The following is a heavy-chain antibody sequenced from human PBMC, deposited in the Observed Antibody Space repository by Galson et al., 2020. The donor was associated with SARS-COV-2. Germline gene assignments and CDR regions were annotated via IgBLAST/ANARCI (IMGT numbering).Heavy chain of an antibody. CDR3: AKGDGKTIFGVNYYYYYMDV. V-gene: IGHV3-23*01. J-gene: IGHJ6*03. Sequence: GESLKISCAASGFTFSIYAISWVRQAPGKGLEWVSGIGGSGGSTYYADSVKGRFTISGDNSRNTLYLQMNSLRAEDTAVYYCAKGDGKTIFGVNYYYYYMDVWGKGTTVTVSS. CDR1: GFTFSIYA. D-gene: IGHD3-3*01. CDR2: IGGSGGST.